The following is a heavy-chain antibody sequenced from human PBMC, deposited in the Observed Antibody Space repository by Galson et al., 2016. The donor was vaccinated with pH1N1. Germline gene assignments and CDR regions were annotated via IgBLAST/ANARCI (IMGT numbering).Heavy chain of an antibody. CDR2: INQHGSKI. Sequence: SLRLSCAASGLVYSDYWMTWVRQAPGKGLEWVSNINQHGSKINYGDSVKGRFTISRDNAKNSLFLLMTSLRADDSAVYYCARDRTYSESNTYYDLFDIWGQGTMATVSS. V-gene: IGHV3-7*03. CDR1: GLVYSDYW. D-gene: IGHD3-16*01. CDR3: ARDRTYSESNTYYDLFDI. J-gene: IGHJ3*02.